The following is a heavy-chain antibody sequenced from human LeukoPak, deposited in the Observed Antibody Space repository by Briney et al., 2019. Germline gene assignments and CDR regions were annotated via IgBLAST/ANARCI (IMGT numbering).Heavy chain of an antibody. J-gene: IGHJ6*02. CDR1: GFTFDTYW. Sequence: GRSLRLSCVASGFTFDTYWMHWVRQAPGKGLVWVSRIHRDGNNINYADFVQGRFTVSRDNAKNTLYLQMHSLRVEDTAMYYCARGLRDRYGMDVWGQGTTVTVSS. CDR3: ARGLRDRYGMDV. CDR2: IHRDGNNI. V-gene: IGHV3-74*01.